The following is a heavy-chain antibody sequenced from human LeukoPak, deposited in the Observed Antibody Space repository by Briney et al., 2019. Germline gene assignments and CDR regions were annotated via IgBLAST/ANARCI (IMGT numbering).Heavy chain of an antibody. V-gene: IGHV3-30-3*01. J-gene: IGHJ5*02. CDR2: ISYDGSNK. D-gene: IGHD3-3*01. Sequence: PGGSLRLSCAASGFTFSSYAMHWVRQAPGKGLEWVAVISYDGSNKYYADSVKGRFTISRDNSKNTLYLQMNSLRAEDTAVYYCARSYDFWSGYRNWFDPWGQGTLVTVSS. CDR1: GFTFSSYA. CDR3: ARSYDFWSGYRNWFDP.